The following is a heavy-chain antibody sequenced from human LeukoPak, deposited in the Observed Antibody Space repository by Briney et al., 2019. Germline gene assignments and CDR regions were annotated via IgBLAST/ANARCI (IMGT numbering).Heavy chain of an antibody. Sequence: ASVKVSCKASGYTFTGYYMHWVRQAPGQGLEWMGWINPNSGGTNYAQKFQGRVTMTRDTSISTAYMELSRLRSDDTAVYYCARDRSFVGDVVVPAAEFDPWGQGTLVTVSS. J-gene: IGHJ5*02. CDR1: GYTFTGYY. V-gene: IGHV1-2*02. CDR3: ARDRSFVGDVVVPAAEFDP. D-gene: IGHD2-2*01. CDR2: INPNSGGT.